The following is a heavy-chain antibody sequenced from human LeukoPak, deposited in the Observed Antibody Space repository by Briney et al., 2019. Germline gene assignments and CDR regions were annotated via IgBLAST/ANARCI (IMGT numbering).Heavy chain of an antibody. CDR3: ARATVEREYNWFDP. J-gene: IGHJ5*02. CDR1: GGTFSSYA. D-gene: IGHD4-17*01. CDR2: IIPILGIA. Sequence: SVKVSCKASGGTFSSYAISWVRQAPGQGLEWMRRIIPILGIANYAQTFQGRVTITADKSTSTAYLELSSLRSEDTAVYYCARATVEREYNWFDPWGRGTLVTVSS. V-gene: IGHV1-69*04.